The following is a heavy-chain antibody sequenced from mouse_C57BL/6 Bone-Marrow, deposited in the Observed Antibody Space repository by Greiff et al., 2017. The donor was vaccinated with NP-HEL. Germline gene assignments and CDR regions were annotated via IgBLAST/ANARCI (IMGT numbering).Heavy chain of an antibody. CDR1: GFTFSDAW. D-gene: IGHD1-1*01. Sequence: EVKLMESGGGLVQPGGSMKLSCAASGFTFSDAWMDWVRQSPEKGLEWVAEIRNKANNHATYYAESVKGRFTISRDDSKSSVYLQMNSLRAEDTGIYYCTTSYYYGSSYQFAYWGQGTLVTVSA. CDR2: IRNKANNHAT. V-gene: IGHV6-6*01. CDR3: TTSYYYGSSYQFAY. J-gene: IGHJ3*01.